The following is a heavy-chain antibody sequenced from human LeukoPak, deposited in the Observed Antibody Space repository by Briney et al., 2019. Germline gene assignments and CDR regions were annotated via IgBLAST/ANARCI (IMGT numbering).Heavy chain of an antibody. CDR1: GFTVSSNY. CDR3: ARDAFGEFEAY. Sequence: GGSLRLSCAASGFTVSSNYMSWVRQAPGKGLEWVSGINWNGGSTGYADSVKGRFTISRDNVKNSLYLQMNSLRAEDTALYYCARDAFGEFEAYWGQGTLVTVSS. J-gene: IGHJ4*02. D-gene: IGHD3-10*01. V-gene: IGHV3-20*04. CDR2: INWNGGST.